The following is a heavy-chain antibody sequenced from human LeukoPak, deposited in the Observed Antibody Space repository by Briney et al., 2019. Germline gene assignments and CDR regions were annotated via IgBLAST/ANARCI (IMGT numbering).Heavy chain of an antibody. D-gene: IGHD4-17*01. J-gene: IGHJ3*02. V-gene: IGHV3-30*02. CDR1: GFTFSSYG. CDR3: ARPTTVTTISADAFDI. Sequence: PGGSLRLSCAASGFTFSSYGMHWVRQAPGKGLEWMAFIRYDGSNKYYADSVKGRFTISRDNSKNTLYLQMNSLRAEDSSVYYCARPTTVTTISADAFDIWGQGTMVTVSS. CDR2: IRYDGSNK.